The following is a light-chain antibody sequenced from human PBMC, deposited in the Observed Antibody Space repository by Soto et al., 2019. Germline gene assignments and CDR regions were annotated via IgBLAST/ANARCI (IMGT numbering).Light chain of an antibody. CDR2: KAS. CDR1: QSISSW. V-gene: IGKV1-5*03. Sequence: DIQMTQSPSTLSASVGDGVTITCRASQSISSWLAWYQQKPGKAPNLLIYKASSLESEVPSRFSGSGSGTEFTLTISSLQPDDFATYYCQHYSSYPLTFGGGTKVDIK. CDR3: QHYSSYPLT. J-gene: IGKJ4*01.